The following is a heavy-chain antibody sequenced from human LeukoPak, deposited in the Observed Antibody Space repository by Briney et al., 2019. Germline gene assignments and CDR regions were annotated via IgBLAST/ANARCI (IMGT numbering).Heavy chain of an antibody. V-gene: IGHV4-61*02. J-gene: IGHJ4*02. CDR2: LSNSGGT. D-gene: IGHD1-26*01. CDR1: GASITSGLYY. CDR3: AREWERDWSY. Sequence: PSETLSLTCTVSGASITSGLYYWNWIRQPAGKGLEWIGRLSNSGGTNYNPSLKGRVTISVDTSKNQFSLKLSSVTAADTAVYYCAREWERDWSYWGQGTLVTVSS.